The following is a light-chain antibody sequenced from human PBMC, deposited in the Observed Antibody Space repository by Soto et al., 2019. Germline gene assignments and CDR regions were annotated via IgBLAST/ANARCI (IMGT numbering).Light chain of an antibody. V-gene: IGKV3-20*01. J-gene: IGKJ5*01. Sequence: EIVLTQSPGILYLSPGDRATLSCRASQTISSGFLAWYQQKVGQAPRLLIYDASNRATGVPDRFSGSGSGTDFTLTISRLEPEDFAVYYCQQYSSSPSITFGQGTRLEIK. CDR2: DAS. CDR1: QTISSGF. CDR3: QQYSSSPSIT.